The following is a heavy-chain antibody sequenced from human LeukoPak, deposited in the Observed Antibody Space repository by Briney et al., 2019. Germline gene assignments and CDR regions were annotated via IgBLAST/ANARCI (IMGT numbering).Heavy chain of an antibody. V-gene: IGHV1-69*05. CDR2: IIPIFGTA. Sequence: GASVKVSCKASGGTFSSYAISWVRQAPGQGLEWMGGIIPIFGTANYARKFQGRVTITTDESTSTAYMELSSLRSEDTAVYYCAKDHPRYYDILTGYSNPLDYWGQGTLVTVSS. D-gene: IGHD3-9*01. CDR3: AKDHPRYYDILTGYSNPLDY. J-gene: IGHJ4*02. CDR1: GGTFSSYA.